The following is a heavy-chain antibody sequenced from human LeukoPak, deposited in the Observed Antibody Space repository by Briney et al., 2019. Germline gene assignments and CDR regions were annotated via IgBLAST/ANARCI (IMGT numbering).Heavy chain of an antibody. CDR3: ARGRRFLEWLLSSHDY. Sequence: SGGSLRLSCAASGFTFRNYVMHWVRQAPGKGLEWVAVISNDGSNEYYADSVKGRFTISRDNSKNTLYLQMNSLRAEDTAVYYCARGRRFLEWLLSSHDYWGQGTLVTVSS. CDR2: ISNDGSNE. V-gene: IGHV3-30-3*01. D-gene: IGHD3-3*01. CDR1: GFTFRNYV. J-gene: IGHJ4*02.